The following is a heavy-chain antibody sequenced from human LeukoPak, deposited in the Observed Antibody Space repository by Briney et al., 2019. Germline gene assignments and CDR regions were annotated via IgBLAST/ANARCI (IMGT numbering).Heavy chain of an antibody. CDR1: GFTFSSYG. CDR3: ASPPGDTLNPRFDH. Sequence: PGGSLRLSCAASGFTFSSYGMHWVRQAPGKGLEWVAVIWYDGSNKYYADSVKGRLTISRDNSKNTLYLQMNSLRAEDTAVYYCASPPGDTLNPRFDHWGQGTLVTVSS. D-gene: IGHD3-10*01. CDR2: IWYDGSNK. V-gene: IGHV3-33*01. J-gene: IGHJ4*02.